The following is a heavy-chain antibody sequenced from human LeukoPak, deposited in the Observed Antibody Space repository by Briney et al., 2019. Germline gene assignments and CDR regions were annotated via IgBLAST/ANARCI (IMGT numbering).Heavy chain of an antibody. D-gene: IGHD5-18*01. CDR3: ARDNGGTAMAYYYYYYMDV. V-gene: IGHV1-8*01. CDR1: GYTFTSYD. CDR2: MNPNSGNT. J-gene: IGHJ6*03. Sequence: ASVKVSCKASGYTFTSYDINWVRQAAGQGLEWMGWMNPNSGNTGYAQKFQGRVTMTRNTSISTAYMELSSLRSEDTAVYYCARDNGGTAMAYYYYYYMDVWGKGTTVTISS.